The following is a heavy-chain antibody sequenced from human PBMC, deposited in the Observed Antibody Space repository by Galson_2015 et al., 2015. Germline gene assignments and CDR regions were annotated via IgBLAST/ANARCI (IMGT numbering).Heavy chain of an antibody. Sequence: LSITCTVSGGSIRSSRYYWGWIRQPPGKGLEWIGSMYYSGSTYYTPSLKSRVTISVATSKNHFSLKLSSVTAADTAVYYCAWTGYSYYFDYWGQGTPVTVSS. CDR3: AWTGYSYYFDY. CDR1: GGSIRSSRYY. D-gene: IGHD3/OR15-3a*01. CDR2: MYYSGST. J-gene: IGHJ4*02. V-gene: IGHV4-39*01.